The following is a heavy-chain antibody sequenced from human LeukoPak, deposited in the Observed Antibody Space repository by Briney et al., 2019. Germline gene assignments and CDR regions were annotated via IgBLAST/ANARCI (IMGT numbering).Heavy chain of an antibody. CDR2: INAGNGNT. D-gene: IGHD3-10*01. CDR3: ARAADYYGSGSYPYYFDY. J-gene: IGHJ4*02. Sequence: ASVKVSCKASGYTFTSYAMHWVRQAPGQRLEWMGWINAGNGNTKYSQKFQGRVTITRDTSASTAYMELSSLRSEDTAVYYCARAADYYGSGSYPYYFDYWGQGTLVTVSS. V-gene: IGHV1-3*01. CDR1: GYTFTSYA.